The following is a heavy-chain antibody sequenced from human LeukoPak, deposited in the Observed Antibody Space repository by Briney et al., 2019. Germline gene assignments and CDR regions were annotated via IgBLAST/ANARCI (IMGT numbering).Heavy chain of an antibody. CDR3: ARWSIAGGCFDY. CDR2: INHSGST. CDR1: GGSFSGYY. D-gene: IGHD3-10*01. V-gene: IGHV4-34*01. Sequence: SETLSLTCAVYGGSFSGYYWSWIRQPPGKGLEWIGEINHSGSTNYNPSLKSRVTISVDTSKNQFSLKLSSVTAADTAVYYCARWSIAGGCFDYWGQGSLVTVSS. J-gene: IGHJ4*02.